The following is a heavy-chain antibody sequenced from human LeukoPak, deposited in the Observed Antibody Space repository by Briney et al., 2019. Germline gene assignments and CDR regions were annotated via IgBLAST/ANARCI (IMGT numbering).Heavy chain of an antibody. CDR1: GFTFDDYA. Sequence: GGSLRLSCAASGFTFDDYAMHWVRHAPGKGLEWVSLISWDGGSTYYADSVQGRFTVSRDNSKDSLYLQMDSLRPDDTAFYYCAKDKSAYSSSSIDSWGQGTLVTVSS. J-gene: IGHJ4*02. V-gene: IGHV3-43D*03. CDR2: ISWDGGST. D-gene: IGHD6-6*01. CDR3: AKDKSAYSSSSIDS.